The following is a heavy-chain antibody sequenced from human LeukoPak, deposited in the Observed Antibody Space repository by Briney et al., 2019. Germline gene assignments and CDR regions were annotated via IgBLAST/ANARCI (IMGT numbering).Heavy chain of an antibody. CDR1: GYTFTSYA. D-gene: IGHD2-21*02. Sequence: ASVKVSCKPSGYTFTSYALSWVRQAPGQGLEWMGWISTYSGNTNYAQKLQGRITMTIETSTSTAYLELRSLRSDDTAVYYCARGGSRVVTYGNFDYWGQGTLVTVSS. CDR2: ISTYSGNT. J-gene: IGHJ4*02. CDR3: ARGGSRVVTYGNFDY. V-gene: IGHV1-18*01.